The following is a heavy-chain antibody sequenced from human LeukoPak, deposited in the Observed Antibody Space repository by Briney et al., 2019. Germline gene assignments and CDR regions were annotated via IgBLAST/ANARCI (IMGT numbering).Heavy chain of an antibody. J-gene: IGHJ5*02. CDR1: GFIFSTYA. CDR2: ISGSGGST. Sequence: GGSLRLSCAASGFIFSTYAMSWVRQAPGKGLEWVSGISGSGGSTYYADSVKGRFTISRDNSKNTLYLQMSSLRAEDTAVYYCVKDHGGGVSFHWFDPWGQGTLVTVSS. D-gene: IGHD2-8*02. CDR3: VKDHGGGVSFHWFDP. V-gene: IGHV3-23*01.